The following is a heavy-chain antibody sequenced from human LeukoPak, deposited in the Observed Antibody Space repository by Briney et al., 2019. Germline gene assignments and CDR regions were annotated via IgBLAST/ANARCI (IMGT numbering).Heavy chain of an antibody. CDR1: VYTFTVYY. V-gene: IGHV1-2*02. CDR3: ARDQAFVYCSGGTCYDDY. J-gene: IGHJ4*02. CDR2: INPNSGDT. D-gene: IGHD2-15*01. Sequence: ASVKVSFKASVYTFTVYYMHWVRQAPGQGLEWMGWINPNSGDTHYAQKFQGRVTMTMDTSINTAYMELSRLRSDDTAVYYCARDQAFVYCSGGTCYDDYWGQGSMVTVSS.